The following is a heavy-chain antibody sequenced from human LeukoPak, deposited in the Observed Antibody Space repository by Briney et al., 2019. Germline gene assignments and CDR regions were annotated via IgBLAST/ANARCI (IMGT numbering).Heavy chain of an antibody. CDR3: ARVGDYYGDYVRFDY. V-gene: IGHV3-66*01. CDR1: GFTVSSNY. D-gene: IGHD4-17*01. J-gene: IGHJ4*02. CDR2: IYSGGNT. Sequence: GGSLRLSCVASGFTVSSNYMTWVRQAPGKGLEWVSVIYSGGNTYYADSVKGRFTISRDNSKNTLYLQMNSLRAEDTAVYYCARVGDYYGDYVRFDYWGQGTLVTVSS.